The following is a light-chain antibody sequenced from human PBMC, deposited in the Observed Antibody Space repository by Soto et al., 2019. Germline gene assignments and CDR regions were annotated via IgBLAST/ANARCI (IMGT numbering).Light chain of an antibody. CDR3: QKYNSAPPLT. Sequence: TQMTQSPSSLSASVGDRVTITCRASQGISNYLAWYQQKPGKVPKLLIYAASTLQSGVPSRFSGSGSGTDFTLTISSLQPEDVATYYCQKYNSAPPLTFGGGTKVEIK. V-gene: IGKV1-27*01. J-gene: IGKJ4*01. CDR1: QGISNY. CDR2: AAS.